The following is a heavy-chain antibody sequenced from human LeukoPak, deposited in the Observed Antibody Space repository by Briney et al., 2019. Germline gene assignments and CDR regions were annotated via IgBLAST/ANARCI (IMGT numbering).Heavy chain of an antibody. CDR2: VYYSGST. V-gene: IGHV4-59*01. D-gene: IGHD6-6*01. CDR1: GGSISNDY. CDR3: ATLGAARPQIYFDY. Sequence: SETLSLTCTVSGGSISNDYWSWIRQPPGKGLEWIGYVYYSGSTNYNPSLKSRVTTSVDTSKNQFSLKLSSVTAADTAVYYCATLGAARPQIYFDYWGQGTLVTVSS. J-gene: IGHJ4*02.